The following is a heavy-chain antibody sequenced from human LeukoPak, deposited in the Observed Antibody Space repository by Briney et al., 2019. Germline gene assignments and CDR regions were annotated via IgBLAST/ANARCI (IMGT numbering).Heavy chain of an antibody. CDR2: IIPIFGTA. J-gene: IGHJ4*02. Sequence: SVKVSCKASGGTFSSYAISWVRQAPGQGLEWMGRIIPIFGTANYAQKFQGRVTITTDKSTSTAYMELSSLRSEDTAVYYCAREPVGATKRFDYWGQGTLVTVSS. CDR3: AREPVGATKRFDY. D-gene: IGHD1-26*01. CDR1: GGTFSSYA. V-gene: IGHV1-69*05.